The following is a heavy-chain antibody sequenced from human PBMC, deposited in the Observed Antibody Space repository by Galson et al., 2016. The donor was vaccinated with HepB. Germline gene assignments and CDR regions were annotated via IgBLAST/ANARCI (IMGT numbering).Heavy chain of an antibody. CDR3: ARESYYGGNSLDQYYFDY. D-gene: IGHD4-23*01. CDR2: ITSSSSTI. V-gene: IGHV3-48*02. J-gene: IGHJ4*02. CDR1: GFTFSSYA. Sequence: SLRLSCAASGFTFSSYAMSWVRQAPGKGLEWVSYITSSSSTIYSADSVTGRFTISRDNAKNSLYLQMNSLRDEDTAVYYCARESYYGGNSLDQYYFDYWGQGTLVTVSS.